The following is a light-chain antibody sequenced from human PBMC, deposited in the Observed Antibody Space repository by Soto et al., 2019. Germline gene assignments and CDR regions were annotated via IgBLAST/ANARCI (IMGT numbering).Light chain of an antibody. Sequence: QSVLTQPASVSGSPGQSITISCTGTSSDVGGYNYVSWYQHHPGKAPKLMIYDVSKRPSGVPDRFSGSKSGNTASLTISGLQAEDEADYHCFSYAGSSTLGVFGGGTKLTVL. V-gene: IGLV2-11*01. J-gene: IGLJ2*01. CDR2: DVS. CDR1: SSDVGGYNY. CDR3: FSYAGSSTLGV.